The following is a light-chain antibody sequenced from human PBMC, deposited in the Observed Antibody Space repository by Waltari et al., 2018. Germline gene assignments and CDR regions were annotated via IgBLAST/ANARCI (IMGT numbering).Light chain of an antibody. Sequence: DIQMTQSPSSLSASVGDRVAITCRASQSINNYVNWYQQKPGQAPKLLIFAASTLQTGVPSRFSGSGSGTDFTLTISSLQPEDFATYYCQQSYNNPRAFGQGTKVEIQ. CDR2: AAS. V-gene: IGKV1-39*01. CDR1: QSINNY. J-gene: IGKJ1*01. CDR3: QQSYNNPRA.